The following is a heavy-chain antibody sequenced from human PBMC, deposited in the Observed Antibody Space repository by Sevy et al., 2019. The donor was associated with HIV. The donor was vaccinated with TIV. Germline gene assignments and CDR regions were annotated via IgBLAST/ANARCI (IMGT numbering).Heavy chain of an antibody. J-gene: IGHJ5*02. CDR1: GGSISSYY. CDR2: IYYSGST. D-gene: IGHD3-10*01. V-gene: IGHV4-59*01. CDR3: ARGHVWFRWFDP. Sequence: SETLSLTCTVSGGSISSYYWSWIRQPPGKGLEWIGSIYYSGSTNYNPSLKSRVTISVDTSKNQFSLKLSSVTAADTAVYYCARGHVWFRWFDPWGQGTLVTVSS.